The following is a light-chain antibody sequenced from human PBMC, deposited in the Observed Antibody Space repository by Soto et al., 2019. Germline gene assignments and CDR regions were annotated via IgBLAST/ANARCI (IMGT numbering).Light chain of an antibody. CDR1: QSVSRF. J-gene: IGKJ2*02. V-gene: IGKV3-15*01. CDR3: QQYDNWPPCT. Sequence: EIVMTQSPATLSVSPGERVTLSCRASQSVSRFLAWYQQRPGQAPRLLIYDTSTWATGVPARFSGSGSGTEFSLTIRSLQSEDFAVYYCQQYDNWPPCTFGQGNKLEVK. CDR2: DTS.